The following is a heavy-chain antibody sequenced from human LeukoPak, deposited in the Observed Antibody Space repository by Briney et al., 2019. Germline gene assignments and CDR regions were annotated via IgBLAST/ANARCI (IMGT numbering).Heavy chain of an antibody. J-gene: IGHJ6*03. CDR1: GASISSTTYY. Sequence: SETLSLTCTVSGASISSTTYYWGWIRQPPRKGLEWIASIYYSGSTYYNPSLKSRVTISVDTSKNQFSLKLSSVTAADTAVYYCARYGGTGIAVAGTLNYYYCMDVWGKGTTVTISS. D-gene: IGHD6-19*01. CDR2: IYYSGST. CDR3: ARYGGTGIAVAGTLNYYYCMDV. V-gene: IGHV4-39*07.